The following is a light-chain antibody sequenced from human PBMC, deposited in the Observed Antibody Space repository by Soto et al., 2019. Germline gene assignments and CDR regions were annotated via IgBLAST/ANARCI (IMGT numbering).Light chain of an antibody. CDR1: QDISIH. CDR3: QQYNVVPPT. CDR2: DVS. V-gene: IGKV1-33*01. J-gene: IGKJ2*01. Sequence: DIQMTQSPSSLSASVGDRVTITCRASQDISIHLNWFQQKPGKAPKLLIYDVSNLEKGVPSRFTGSGSGTDFTLTINSLQPDEIATYYCQQYNVVPPTFGQGTRLEI.